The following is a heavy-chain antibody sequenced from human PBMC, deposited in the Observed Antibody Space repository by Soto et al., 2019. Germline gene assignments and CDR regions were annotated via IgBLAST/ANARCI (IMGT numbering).Heavy chain of an antibody. V-gene: IGHV1-46*01. CDR3: ARVGGGSWYQTGFDY. Sequence: AAVKVSCKSSGCTFTSYYRHCVRQAPGQGLEWMGIINPSGGSTSYEQKLQGRVTMTRDTSTSTVYMELSRLRSEDKAVYYCARVGGGSWYQTGFDYWGQGNLVTVSS. CDR2: INPSGGST. CDR1: GCTFTSYY. D-gene: IGHD6-13*01. J-gene: IGHJ4*02.